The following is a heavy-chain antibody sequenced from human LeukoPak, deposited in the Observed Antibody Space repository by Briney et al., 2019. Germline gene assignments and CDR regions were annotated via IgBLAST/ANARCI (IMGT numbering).Heavy chain of an antibody. J-gene: IGHJ4*02. D-gene: IGHD3-22*01. CDR3: ARSSYSSGYSFDY. V-gene: IGHV4-59*01. Sequence: SETLSLTCTVSGGSISSYYWSWIRQPPGKGLEWIGYIYYSGSTNYNPSLKSRVTISVDTSKNQFSLKLSSVTAADTAVYYCARSSYSSGYSFDYWGQGTLVTVSS. CDR1: GGSISSYY. CDR2: IYYSGST.